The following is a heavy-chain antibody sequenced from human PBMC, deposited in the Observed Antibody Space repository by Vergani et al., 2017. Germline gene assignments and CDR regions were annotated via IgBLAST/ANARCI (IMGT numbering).Heavy chain of an antibody. V-gene: IGHV1-46*01. CDR3: ARPTTVTAYFDY. D-gene: IGHD4-11*01. CDR1: GYTFTSHY. CDR2: INPSGGST. J-gene: IGHJ4*02. Sequence: QVQLVQSGAEVKKPGASVKVSCKASGYTFTSHYMHWVRQAPGQGLEWMGRINPSGGSTSYAQKFQGRVTMTRDTSTSTVYMELSSLRSEDTAVYYCARPTTVTAYFDYWGQGTLGTVSS.